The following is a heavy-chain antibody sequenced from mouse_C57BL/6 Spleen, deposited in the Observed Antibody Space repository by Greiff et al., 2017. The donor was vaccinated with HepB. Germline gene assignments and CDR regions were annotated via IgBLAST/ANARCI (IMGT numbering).Heavy chain of an antibody. V-gene: IGHV1-18*01. Sequence: EVQLQQSGPELVKPGASVKIPCKASGYTFTDYNMDWVKQSHGKSLEWIGDINPNNGGTIYNQKFKGKATLTVDKSYSTAYMELRSLTSEDPAVYYCAREGGYGNYGFAYWGQGTLVTVSA. CDR2: INPNNGGT. CDR1: GYTFTDYN. J-gene: IGHJ3*01. CDR3: AREGGYGNYGFAY. D-gene: IGHD2-1*01.